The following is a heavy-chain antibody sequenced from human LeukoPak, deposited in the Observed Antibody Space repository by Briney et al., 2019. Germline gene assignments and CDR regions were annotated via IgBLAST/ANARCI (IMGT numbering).Heavy chain of an antibody. V-gene: IGHV4-39*07. D-gene: IGHD4-17*01. CDR1: GGSLSSSSYY. CDR2: IYYSGST. Sequence: SETLSLTCTVSGGSLSSSSYYWGWIRQPPGKGLEWIGSIYYSGSTYYNPSLESRVTISLHTSKNQFSLQLRSVTAADTAVYYCAVDMDGDYDFDYWGQGTLVTVSS. J-gene: IGHJ4*02. CDR3: AVDMDGDYDFDY.